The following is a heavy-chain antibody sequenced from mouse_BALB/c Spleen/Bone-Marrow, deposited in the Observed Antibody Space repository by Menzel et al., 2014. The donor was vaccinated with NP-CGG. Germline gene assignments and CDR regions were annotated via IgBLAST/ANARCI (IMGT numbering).Heavy chain of an antibody. V-gene: IGHV1S130*01. CDR1: GYTFTSSW. J-gene: IGHJ2*01. CDR3: SRPHKGPFFLDY. Sequence: VQLQQSGSVLVRPGASVKLSCKASGYTFTSSWMHWAKQRPGQGLEWIGEIHPNSGNTNYNEKFKGKATLTVDTSSSPAFVDPSSLASGGPSVYFRSRPHKGPFFLDYRGQGPPLPVLS. CDR2: IHPNSGNT.